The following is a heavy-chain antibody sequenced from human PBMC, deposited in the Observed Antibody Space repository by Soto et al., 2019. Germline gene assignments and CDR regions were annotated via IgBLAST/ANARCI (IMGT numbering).Heavy chain of an antibody. Sequence: ASVKVSCKASGHSLNKYDINWVRQAPGQGLEWMGWVNPNSGETGFAQKFQGRITMTRNTSINTVYMELRSLRSDETAVYFCSDTGGHWGQGTLVTVSS. CDR3: SDTGGH. CDR1: GHSLNKYD. J-gene: IGHJ4*02. D-gene: IGHD2-8*02. V-gene: IGHV1-8*01. CDR2: VNPNSGET.